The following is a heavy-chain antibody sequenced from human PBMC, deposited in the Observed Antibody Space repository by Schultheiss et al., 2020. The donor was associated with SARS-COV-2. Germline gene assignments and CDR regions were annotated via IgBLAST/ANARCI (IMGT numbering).Heavy chain of an antibody. CDR1: GFTVSSNY. V-gene: IGHV3-11*01. J-gene: IGHJ5*02. Sequence: GGSLRLSCAASGFTVSSNYMSWVRQAPGKGLEWVSYISHVGGTIYYADSVKGRFTISRDNAKNSLYLQMNSLRAEDTAVYYCARGGGGYYDSSGYLWGRGTLVTVSS. CDR2: ISHVGGTI. CDR3: ARGGGGYYDSSGYL. D-gene: IGHD3-22*01.